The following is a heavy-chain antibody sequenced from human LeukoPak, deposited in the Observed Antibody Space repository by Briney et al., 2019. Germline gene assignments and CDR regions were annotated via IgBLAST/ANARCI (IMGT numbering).Heavy chain of an antibody. V-gene: IGHV3-30*02. Sequence: PGGSLRLSCAASGFTFSSYGMSWVRQAPGKGLEWVAFIRYDGSNKYYADSVKGRFTISRDNSKNTLYLQMNSLRAEDTAVYYCAKYLQGGSYYWVFDYWGQGTLVTVSS. CDR3: AKYLQGGSYYWVFDY. J-gene: IGHJ4*02. D-gene: IGHD1-26*01. CDR1: GFTFSSYG. CDR2: IRYDGSNK.